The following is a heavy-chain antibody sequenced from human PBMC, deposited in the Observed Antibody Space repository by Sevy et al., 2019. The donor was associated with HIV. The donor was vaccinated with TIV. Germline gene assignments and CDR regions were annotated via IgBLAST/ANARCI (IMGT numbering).Heavy chain of an antibody. CDR1: GFTFSTYA. D-gene: IGHD6-19*01. CDR2: ISGSGISI. CDR3: AKELPGYQYDSSGNLDT. V-gene: IGHV3-23*01. Sequence: GGSLRLSCAASGFTFSTYAMSWVRQAPGKGLEWVSGISGSGISIYYGGSVKGRFTISRDNSKNTLILQMNSLRAEDTAIYYCAKELPGYQYDSSGNLDTWGQRRLVTVSS. J-gene: IGHJ5*02.